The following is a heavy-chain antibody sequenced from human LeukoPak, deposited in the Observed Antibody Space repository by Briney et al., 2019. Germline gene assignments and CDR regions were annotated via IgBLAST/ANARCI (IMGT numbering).Heavy chain of an antibody. Sequence: TGGSLRLSCAASGFTFSNAWMSWVRQAPGKGLEWVGRIKSKTDGGTTDYAAPVKGRFTISRDDSKNTLYLQMNSLRAEDTAVYYCAKDRRELPDDAFDIWGQGTMVTVSS. CDR3: AKDRRELPDDAFDI. V-gene: IGHV3-15*01. D-gene: IGHD1-26*01. CDR2: IKSKTDGGTT. CDR1: GFTFSNAW. J-gene: IGHJ3*02.